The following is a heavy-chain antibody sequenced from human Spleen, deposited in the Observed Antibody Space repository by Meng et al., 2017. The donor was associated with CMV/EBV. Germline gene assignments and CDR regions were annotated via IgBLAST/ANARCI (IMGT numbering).Heavy chain of an antibody. Sequence: GESLISCAASGFTFSNYWIHWVRQIPGKGLVWVSRINGDGSITTYTDSVKGRFTISRDNAKNTLYLQMNSLRAEDTALYYCATPSGSYRGGGGAMDYWGQGTLVTVSS. CDR3: ATPSGSYRGGGGAMDY. J-gene: IGHJ4*02. CDR2: INGDGSIT. CDR1: GFTFSNYW. V-gene: IGHV3-74*01. D-gene: IGHD1-26*01.